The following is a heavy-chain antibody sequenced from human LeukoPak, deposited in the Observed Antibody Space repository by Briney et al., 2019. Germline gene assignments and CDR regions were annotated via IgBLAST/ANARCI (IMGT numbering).Heavy chain of an antibody. D-gene: IGHD3-22*01. V-gene: IGHV5-51*01. CDR2: IYLGDSDT. J-gene: IGHJ1*01. CDR1: GYNFTSYW. CDR3: ARSDSSGGARGIQY. Sequence: KAGESLKISCKGSGYNFTSYWVGWVRQMPGKGLQCLGTIYLGDSDTRYSPSFQGQVTISVDKSVSPAYLQWSSLKASDTAMYYCARSDSSGGARGIQYWGQGTPVTVSS.